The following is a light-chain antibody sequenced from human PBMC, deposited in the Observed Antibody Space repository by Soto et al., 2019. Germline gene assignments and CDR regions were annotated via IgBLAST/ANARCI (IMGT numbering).Light chain of an antibody. Sequence: DIQLTQSPSFLSASVGDRLTITCRASQGISSSLAWYQQKPGKAPKLLIYAASTLQSGVPSRFSGSGSGTEFTLAISSLQPEDFATYYCQQLNSYPLTFGQGTKLEIK. CDR2: AAS. CDR1: QGISSS. J-gene: IGKJ2*01. V-gene: IGKV1-9*01. CDR3: QQLNSYPLT.